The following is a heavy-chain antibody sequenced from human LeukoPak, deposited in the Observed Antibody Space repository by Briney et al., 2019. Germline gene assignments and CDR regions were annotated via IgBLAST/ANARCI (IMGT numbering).Heavy chain of an antibody. CDR2: INPSGGST. J-gene: IGHJ6*03. D-gene: IGHD5-12*01. CDR3: ARGWDSGYEYYYYMDV. CDR1: GYTFTSYY. Sequence: GASVKVSCKASGYTFTSYYMHWVRQAPGQGLEWMGIINPSGGSTSYAQKFQGRVTMTRDMSTSTVYMELSSLRSEDTAVYYCARGWDSGYEYYYYMDVWGKGTTVTISS. V-gene: IGHV1-46*01.